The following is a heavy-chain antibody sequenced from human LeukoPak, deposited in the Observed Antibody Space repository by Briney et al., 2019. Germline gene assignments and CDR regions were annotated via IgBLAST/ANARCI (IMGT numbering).Heavy chain of an antibody. J-gene: IGHJ3*02. V-gene: IGHV4-30-4*08. CDR1: GGSISSGDYY. CDR2: IYYSGST. Sequence: SQTLSLTCTVSGGSISSGDYYWSWIRQPPGKGLEWIGYIYYSGSTYYNPSLKSRVTISVDTSENQFSLKLSSVTAADTAVYYCARASLYYDILTGYYTDAFDIWGQGTMVTVSS. CDR3: ARASLYYDILTGYYTDAFDI. D-gene: IGHD3-9*01.